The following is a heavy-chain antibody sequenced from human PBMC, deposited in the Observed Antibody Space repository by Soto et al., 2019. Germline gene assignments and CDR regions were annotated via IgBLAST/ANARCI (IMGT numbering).Heavy chain of an antibody. CDR3: ARDRAYYESSGLYFDY. CDR2: IYDSGST. J-gene: IGHJ4*02. V-gene: IGHV4-59*01. CDR1: GDSIGSYY. D-gene: IGHD3-22*01. Sequence: SETLSLTCTVSGDSIGSYYWSWIRQPPGKGLEWIGYIYDSGSTNYNPSLKSRVTISVDTSKSQFSLKLSSVTAADTAVYYCARDRAYYESSGLYFDYWGQGTLVTVSS.